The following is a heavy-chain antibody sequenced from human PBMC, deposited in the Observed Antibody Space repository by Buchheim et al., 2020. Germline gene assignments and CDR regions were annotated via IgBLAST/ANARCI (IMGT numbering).Heavy chain of an antibody. J-gene: IGHJ4*02. Sequence: QVQLVESGGGVVQPGRSLRLSCAASGFTFSSYGMHWVRQAPGKGLEWVAVISYDGSNKYYADSVKGRFTISRDNSKNKLYLQMNSLRAEDTAVYYCAKTVTTGYFDYWGQGTL. CDR2: ISYDGSNK. D-gene: IGHD4-17*01. V-gene: IGHV3-30*18. CDR3: AKTVTTGYFDY. CDR1: GFTFSSYG.